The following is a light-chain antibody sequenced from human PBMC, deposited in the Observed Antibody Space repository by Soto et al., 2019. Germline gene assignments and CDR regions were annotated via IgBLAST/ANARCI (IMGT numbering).Light chain of an antibody. CDR3: AAWDDRLRGVL. Sequence: QAVVTQPPSASGTPGQRVTISCSGSRSSIGSNHVYWYQQLPGTAPKLLIYTDDQRPSGVPARFSGSKSGTSASLAISGLRSEDEGDYYCAAWDDRLRGVLFGGGTKLTVL. CDR1: RSSIGSNH. J-gene: IGLJ2*01. V-gene: IGLV1-47*02. CDR2: TDD.